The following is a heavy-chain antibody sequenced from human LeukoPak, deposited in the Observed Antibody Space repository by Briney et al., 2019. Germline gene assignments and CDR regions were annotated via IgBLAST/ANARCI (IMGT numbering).Heavy chain of an antibody. CDR3: ASVRPGSTTNGNYGMDV. J-gene: IGHJ6*02. V-gene: IGHV3-30*03. Sequence: GGSLRLSCAASGFTFSSYGIHWVRQAPGKGLEWVAVVSYDGTNKYYADSVKGRFTISRDNSKNTLYLQMNSLRAEDTAVYYCASVRPGSTTNGNYGMDVWGQGTTVTVSS. CDR2: VSYDGTNK. D-gene: IGHD2-2*01. CDR1: GFTFSSYG.